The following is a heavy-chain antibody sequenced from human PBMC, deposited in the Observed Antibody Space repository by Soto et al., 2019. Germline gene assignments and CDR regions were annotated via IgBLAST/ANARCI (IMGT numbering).Heavy chain of an antibody. CDR3: ANDHNYYDSSGIFDY. D-gene: IGHD3-22*01. Sequence: PGGSLRLSCAASGFTFSSYAMSWVRQAPGKRLEWVSAISGSGGSTYYADSVKGRFTISRDNSKNTLYLQMNSLRAEDTAVYYCANDHNYYDSSGIFDYWGQGTLVTVSS. V-gene: IGHV3-23*01. CDR1: GFTFSSYA. J-gene: IGHJ4*02. CDR2: ISGSGGST.